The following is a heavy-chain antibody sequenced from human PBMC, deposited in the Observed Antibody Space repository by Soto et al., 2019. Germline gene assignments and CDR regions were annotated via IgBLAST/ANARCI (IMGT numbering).Heavy chain of an antibody. V-gene: IGHV3-11*01. CDR3: ARDLGYYDSSGYFDY. J-gene: IGHJ4*02. CDR1: GFTFSDYY. CDR2: ISSSDSI. Sequence: QVQLVESGGGLVKPGGSLRLSCAASGFTFSDYYMSWIRQAPGKGLEWVSYISSSDSIYYADSVKGRFTISRDNAKNSMSLQMNSLRAEDTAVYYCARDLGYYDSSGYFDYWGQGTLVTVSS. D-gene: IGHD3-22*01.